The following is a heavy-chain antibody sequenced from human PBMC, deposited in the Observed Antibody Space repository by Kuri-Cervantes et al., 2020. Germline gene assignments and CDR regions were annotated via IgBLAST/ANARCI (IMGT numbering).Heavy chain of an antibody. CDR1: GFTFSSYA. CDR2: ISGSGGNT. Sequence: GGSLRLSCAASGFTFSSYAMSWVRQAPGKGLQWVSTISGSGGNTYYADSVKGRFTISRDNSKNTLYLQMKSLRAEDTAVYYCARGVSPRPMDYMDVWGKGTTVTVSS. V-gene: IGHV3-23*01. CDR3: ARGVSPRPMDYMDV. J-gene: IGHJ6*03.